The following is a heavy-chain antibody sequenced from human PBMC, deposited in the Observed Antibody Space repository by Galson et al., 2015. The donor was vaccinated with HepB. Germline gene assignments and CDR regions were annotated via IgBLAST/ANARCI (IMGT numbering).Heavy chain of an antibody. D-gene: IGHD3-10*01. CDR1: GYSFTSYW. CDR3: ARRYGSGSYGYYYYGMDV. Sequence: QSGAEVKKPGESLKISCKGSGYSFTSYWIGWVRQMPGKGLEWMGIIYPGDSDTRYSPSFQGQVTISADKSISTAYLQWSSLKASDTAMYYCARRYGSGSYGYYYYGMDVWGQGTTVTVSS. J-gene: IGHJ6*02. V-gene: IGHV5-51*03. CDR2: IYPGDSDT.